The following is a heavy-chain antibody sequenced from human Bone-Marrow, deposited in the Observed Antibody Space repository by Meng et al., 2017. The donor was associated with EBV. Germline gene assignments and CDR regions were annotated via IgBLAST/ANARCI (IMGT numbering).Heavy chain of an antibody. CDR2: IIPMYPSV. V-gene: IGHV1-69*01. CDR3: ARDPRSPPGGTF. CDR1: GDTISSYA. Sequence: QVELGQSGAEVKKPGSSVKVSCKASGDTISSYAISWVRQAPGQGLEWMGGIIPMYPSVSYSQKFQGRVTLSADVSTSTVYMELSSLTSEDTAVYYCARDPRSPPGGTFWGQGTLVTVSS. D-gene: IGHD1-26*01. J-gene: IGHJ4*02.